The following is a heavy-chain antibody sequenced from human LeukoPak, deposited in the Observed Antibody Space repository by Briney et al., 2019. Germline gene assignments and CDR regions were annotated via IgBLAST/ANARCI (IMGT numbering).Heavy chain of an antibody. CDR1: GYTFTSYG. CDR3: ARNDCSSTSCYWYYYYMDV. V-gene: IGHV1-18*01. Sequence: ASVKVSCKASGYTFTSYGISWVRQAPGQGLEWMGWISAYNGNTNYAQKLQGRVTMTTDTSTSTAYMELRSLRSDDTAVYYCARNDCSSTSCYWYYYYMDVWGEGTTVTVSS. CDR2: ISAYNGNT. D-gene: IGHD2-2*01. J-gene: IGHJ6*03.